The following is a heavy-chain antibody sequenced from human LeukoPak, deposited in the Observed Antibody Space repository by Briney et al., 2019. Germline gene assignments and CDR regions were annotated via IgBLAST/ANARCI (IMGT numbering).Heavy chain of an antibody. CDR1: GFTFSNYW. Sequence: PGGSLRLSCVASGFTFSNYWMSWVRQAPGKGLEWVANVKQDGSEKYYVDSVKGRFTISRDNAKKSLYLQMNSLRAEDTAVYYCARESYYYDSSGYWGDYWGQGTLVTVSS. D-gene: IGHD3-22*01. CDR3: ARESYYYDSSGYWGDY. J-gene: IGHJ4*02. CDR2: VKQDGSEK. V-gene: IGHV3-7*01.